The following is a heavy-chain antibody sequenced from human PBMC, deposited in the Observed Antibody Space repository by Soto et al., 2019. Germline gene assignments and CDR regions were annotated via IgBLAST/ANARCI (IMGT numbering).Heavy chain of an antibody. CDR2: ISYSGST. D-gene: IGHD6-19*01. J-gene: IGHJ4*02. Sequence: SVPLSLPSSVASGYISTRGYYWSWIRKPPGTGLEWIGGISYSGSTYYNPSLKSRLTISVDTSKNHFSLKLTSVTAADTAVYFCARRDSRLSVAVPAFDYWSQGTLVTVSS. V-gene: IGHV4-39*02. CDR3: ARRDSRLSVAVPAFDY. CDR1: SGYISTRGYY.